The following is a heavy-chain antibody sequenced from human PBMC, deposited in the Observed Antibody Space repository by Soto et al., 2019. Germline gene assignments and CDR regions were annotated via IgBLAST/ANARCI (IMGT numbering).Heavy chain of an antibody. CDR2: ISSSSSYI. Sequence: PGGSLRLSCAASGFTFSSYSMNWVRQAPGKGLEWVSSISSSSSYIYYADSVKGRFTISRDNAKNSLYLQMNSLRAEDTAVYYCARGGYCSNTSSCSLNNWFDPWGQGTLVTVSS. CDR1: GFTFSSYS. CDR3: ARGGYCSNTSSCSLNNWFDP. J-gene: IGHJ5*02. V-gene: IGHV3-21*01. D-gene: IGHD2-2*01.